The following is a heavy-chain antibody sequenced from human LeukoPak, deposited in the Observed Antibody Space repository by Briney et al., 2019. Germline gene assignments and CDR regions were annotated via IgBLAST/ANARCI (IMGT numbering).Heavy chain of an antibody. Sequence: PSETLSLTCTVSGGSISSYYWSWIRQPPGKGLEWIGYIYYSGSTYYNPSLKSRVTISVDTSKNQFSLKLSSVTAADTAVYYCARAPCSSTSCYTRKINWFDPWGQGTLVTVSS. V-gene: IGHV4-59*08. D-gene: IGHD2-2*01. CDR1: GGSISSYY. CDR3: ARAPCSSTSCYTRKINWFDP. J-gene: IGHJ5*02. CDR2: IYYSGST.